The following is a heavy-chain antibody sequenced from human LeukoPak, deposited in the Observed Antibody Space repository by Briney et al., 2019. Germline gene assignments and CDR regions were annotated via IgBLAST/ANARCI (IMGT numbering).Heavy chain of an antibody. CDR2: ISPYNNAT. CDR1: GYTFVTYT. J-gene: IGHJ6*04. CDR3: ARDSPHGMDV. V-gene: IGHV1-18*01. Sequence: ASVKVSCKTSGYTFVTYTMSWVRQAPAQGLEWLGWISPYNNATKYSQRLQGRVTVTADTSTSTGYLDLRSLTSDDTAVYYCARDSPHGMDVWGKGTTVIVSS.